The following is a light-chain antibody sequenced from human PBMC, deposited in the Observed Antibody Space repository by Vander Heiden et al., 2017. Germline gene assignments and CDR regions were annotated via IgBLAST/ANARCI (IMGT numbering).Light chain of an antibody. CDR1: QSVRSN. Sequence: EIVMTQSPATLSVSPGERATLSCRASQSVRSNLDWYQQKPGQAARLLIYAASTRATGIPGRFSGSGSGTEFTLTISSLQSEDFALYYCQQDNNWPSTFGQGTKVEIK. V-gene: IGKV3-15*01. CDR3: QQDNNWPST. J-gene: IGKJ1*01. CDR2: AAS.